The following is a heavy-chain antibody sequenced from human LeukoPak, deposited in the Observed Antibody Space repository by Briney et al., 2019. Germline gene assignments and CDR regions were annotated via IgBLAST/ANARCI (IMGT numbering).Heavy chain of an antibody. V-gene: IGHV4-39*01. CDR1: GGSISSSNYY. J-gene: IGHJ6*03. D-gene: IGHD3-10*01. CDR3: ARQISDYYYYYMDV. CDR2: IYYNGTT. Sequence: SETLSLTCTVSGGSISSSNYYWGWIRQPPGKGLEWIGTIYYNGTTYCNPSLESRVTISEDTSKNQFSLTLRSVTAADTAVYYCARQISDYYYYYMDVWGKGTTVTVSS.